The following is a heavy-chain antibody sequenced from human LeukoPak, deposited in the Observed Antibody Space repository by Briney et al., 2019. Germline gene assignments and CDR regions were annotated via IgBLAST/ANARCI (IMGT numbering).Heavy chain of an antibody. CDR2: IKQDGSEK. CDR1: GFTFSNYR. V-gene: IGHV3-7*01. D-gene: IGHD6-13*01. J-gene: IGHJ5*02. CDR3: VREISSWYRTEGRFDP. Sequence: GGSLRLSCAVSGFTFSNYRMSWVRQAPGKGLEWVANIKQDGSEKYYVDSVKGRFTISRDNAKNSLYLQMNSLRADDTVVYYCVREISSWYRTEGRFDPWGQGTLVTVSS.